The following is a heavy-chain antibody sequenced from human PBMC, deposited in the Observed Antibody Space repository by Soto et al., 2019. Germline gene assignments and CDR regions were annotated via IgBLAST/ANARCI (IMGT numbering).Heavy chain of an antibody. CDR3: ARHGIAARPGFDY. J-gene: IGHJ4*02. CDR1: GYSFTSYW. V-gene: IGHV5-51*01. Sequence: PGESLKISCQGSGYSFTSYWVGWVRQMPGKGLEWMGIIYPGDSDTRYSPSFQGQVTISADKSISTAYLQWSSLKASDTAMYYCARHGIAARPGFDYWGQGTLVTVS. CDR2: IYPGDSDT. D-gene: IGHD6-6*01.